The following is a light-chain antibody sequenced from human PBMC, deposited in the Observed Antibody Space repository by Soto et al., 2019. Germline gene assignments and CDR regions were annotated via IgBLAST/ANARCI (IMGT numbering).Light chain of an antibody. J-gene: IGKJ1*01. CDR1: QSVISN. CDR3: QQYGSSPQT. Sequence: EIFVTQSPAILSVSPGESVTLSCRASQSVISNLAWYQQKLGQAPRLLIYGASTRASGIPARFSGSGSGTDFTLTISRLEPEDFAVYYCQQYGSSPQTFGQGTKVDIK. V-gene: IGKV3-20*01. CDR2: GAS.